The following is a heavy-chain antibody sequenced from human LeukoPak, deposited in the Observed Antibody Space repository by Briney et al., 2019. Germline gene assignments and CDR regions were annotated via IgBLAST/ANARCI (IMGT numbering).Heavy chain of an antibody. CDR2: MNPNSGNT. V-gene: IGHV1-8*01. D-gene: IGHD2-15*01. CDR1: GYTFTSYD. J-gene: IGHJ6*03. CDR3: ARDRWRGVYYYYYMDV. Sequence: ASVKVSCKASGYTFTSYDINWVRQATGQGLEWMGWMNPNSGNTGYAQKFQGRVTMTRDTSISTAYMELSRLRSDDTAVYYCARDRWRGVYYYYYMDVWGKGTTVTVSS.